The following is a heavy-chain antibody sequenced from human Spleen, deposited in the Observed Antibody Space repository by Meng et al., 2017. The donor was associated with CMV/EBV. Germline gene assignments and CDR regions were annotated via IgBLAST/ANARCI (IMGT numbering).Heavy chain of an antibody. V-gene: IGHV1-69*10. J-gene: IGHJ4*02. CDR3: VTYQYDSGWTEDS. Sequence: SVKVSCKASGGTFGSNALSWVRQAPGQGLEWMGGIIPILGLSTYAQRFQGRVTITADKSTGTGYMEMPSLRFDDTAVYYCVTYQYDSGWTEDSWGQGTLVTVSS. D-gene: IGHD3-16*01. CDR2: IIPILGLS. CDR1: GGTFGSNA.